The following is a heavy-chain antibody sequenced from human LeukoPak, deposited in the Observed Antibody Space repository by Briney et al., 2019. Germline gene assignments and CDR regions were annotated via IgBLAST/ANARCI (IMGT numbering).Heavy chain of an antibody. J-gene: IGHJ6*02. CDR1: GFTFSSYS. Sequence: GGSLRLSCAASGFTFSSYSMNWVRQAPGKGLEWVSSISSSSSYIYYADSVKGRFTISRDNAKNSLYLQMNSLRAEDTAVYYCARESSSAAYYYYGMDVWGQGTTVTVSS. CDR3: ARESSSAAYYYYGMDV. V-gene: IGHV3-21*01. D-gene: IGHD6-6*01. CDR2: ISSSSSYI.